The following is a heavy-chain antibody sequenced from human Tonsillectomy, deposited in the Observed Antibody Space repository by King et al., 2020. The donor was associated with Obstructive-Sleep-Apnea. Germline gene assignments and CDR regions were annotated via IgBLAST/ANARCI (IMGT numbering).Heavy chain of an antibody. J-gene: IGHJ6*02. V-gene: IGHV2-5*02. Sequence: PLPASGPPLVPPPQPLPLPCPFSGLSLSSNGMRVAWIRQPPGPPLAWLASLYWADDPRYSPSLKSRLPIPKDTSKTQVVLTMTNMDPVDTATYYCARPSGGYGMDVWGQGTTVTVSS. CDR1: GLSLSSNGMR. CDR2: LYWADDP. CDR3: ARPSGGYGMDV.